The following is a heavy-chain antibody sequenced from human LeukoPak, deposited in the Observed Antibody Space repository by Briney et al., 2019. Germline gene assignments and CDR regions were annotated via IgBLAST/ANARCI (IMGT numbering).Heavy chain of an antibody. CDR2: FYYSGST. D-gene: IGHD2-15*01. CDR1: GGSISSYY. Sequence: PSETLSLTCTVSGGSISSYYWSWIRQPPGKGLKWIGYFYYSGSTNYNPSLKSRVTISVDASKNQFSLRLSSVTAADTAVYYCARLVVVATTPGVRWFDPWGRGTLVTVSS. CDR3: ARLVVVATTPGVRWFDP. J-gene: IGHJ5*02. V-gene: IGHV4-59*08.